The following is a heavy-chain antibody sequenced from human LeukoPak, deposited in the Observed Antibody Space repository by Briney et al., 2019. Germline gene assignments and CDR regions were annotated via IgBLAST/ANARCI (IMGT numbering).Heavy chain of an antibody. CDR2: ISWDGGST. J-gene: IGHJ4*02. D-gene: IGHD3-22*01. V-gene: IGHV3-43D*03. CDR1: GFTFSSYA. CDR3: ARSITNYQKIFRDYDSSGYYYDY. Sequence: GGSLRLSCAASGFTFSSYAMSWVRQAPGKGLEWVSLISWDGGSTYYADSVKGRFTISRDNSKNSLYLQMNSLRAEDTALYYCARSITNYQKIFRDYDSSGYYYDYWGQGTLVTVSS.